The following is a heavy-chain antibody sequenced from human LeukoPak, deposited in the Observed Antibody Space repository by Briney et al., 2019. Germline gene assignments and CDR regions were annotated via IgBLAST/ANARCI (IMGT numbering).Heavy chain of an antibody. CDR3: ARGIVVRGVIISRYYFDY. Sequence: SETLSLTCTVSGGSISSGDYYWSWIRQPRGKGLEWIGYIYYSGSTYYNPSLKSRVTISVDTSKNQFSLKLSSVTAADTAVYYCARGIVVRGVIISRYYFDYWGQGTLVTVSS. V-gene: IGHV4-30-4*01. D-gene: IGHD3-10*01. CDR1: GGSISSGDYY. J-gene: IGHJ4*02. CDR2: IYYSGST.